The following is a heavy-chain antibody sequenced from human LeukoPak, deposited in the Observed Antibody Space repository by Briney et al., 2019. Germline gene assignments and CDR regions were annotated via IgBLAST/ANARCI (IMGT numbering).Heavy chain of an antibody. CDR3: ARDGAYCSSTSCYTVDAFDI. J-gene: IGHJ3*02. V-gene: IGHV1-46*03. CDR1: GYTFTSYY. Sequence: GASVKVSCKASGYTFTSYYMHWWRQAPGQGLEWMGIINPSGGSTSYAQKFQGRVTMTRDTSTSTVYMELSSLRSEDTAVYYCARDGAYCSSTSCYTVDAFDIWGQGTMVTVSS. D-gene: IGHD2-2*02. CDR2: INPSGGST.